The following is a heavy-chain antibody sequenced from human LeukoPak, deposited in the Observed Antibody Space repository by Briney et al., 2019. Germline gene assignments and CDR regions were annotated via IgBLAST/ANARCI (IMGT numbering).Heavy chain of an antibody. J-gene: IGHJ6*04. CDR1: GFTFDDYA. CDR2: ISWNSGSI. V-gene: IGHV3-9*01. D-gene: IGHD3-10*02. CDR3: AELGITMIGGV. Sequence: PGRSLRLSCAASGFTFDDYAMHWVRHAPGKGLEWVSGISWNSGSIVYADSVKGRFTISRDNAKNSLYLQMNSLRAEDTAVYYCAELGITMIGGVWGKGTTVTISS.